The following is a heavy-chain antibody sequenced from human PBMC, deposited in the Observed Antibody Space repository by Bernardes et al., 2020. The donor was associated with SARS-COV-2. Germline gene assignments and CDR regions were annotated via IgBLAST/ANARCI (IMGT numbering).Heavy chain of an antibody. CDR3: AREGDGSGSYLLPRSAMDV. CDR1: GGTFSSYA. D-gene: IGHD3-10*01. J-gene: IGHJ6*02. V-gene: IGHV1-69*04. CDR2: IIPILGIT. Sequence: SVKVSCKASGGTFSSYAISWVRQAPGQGLEWMGRIIPILGITNYAQKFLGRVTITADKSTSTAYMELSSLRSEDTAVYYCAREGDGSGSYLLPRSAMDVWGQGTTVTVSS.